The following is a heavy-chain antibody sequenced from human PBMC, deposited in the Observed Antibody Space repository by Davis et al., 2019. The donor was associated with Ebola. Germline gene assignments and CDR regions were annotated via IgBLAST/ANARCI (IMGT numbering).Heavy chain of an antibody. Sequence: ASVKVSCKSSGDPFTTHAITWVRQAPGQGLEWMGWMSTNNGNTNYAQKLQGRVTMTTDTSTSTAYMELGSLRSDDTAVYYCARDPGAALLDHWGQGTPVTVSS. CDR2: MSTNNGNT. J-gene: IGHJ4*02. CDR1: GDPFTTHA. V-gene: IGHV1-18*04. CDR3: ARDPGAALLDH. D-gene: IGHD6-6*01.